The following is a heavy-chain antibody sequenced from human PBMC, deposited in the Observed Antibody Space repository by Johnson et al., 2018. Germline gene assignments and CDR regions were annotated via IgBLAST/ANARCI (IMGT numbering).Heavy chain of an antibody. V-gene: IGHV3-23*01. CDR1: GFTFSAYV. Sequence: EVQLLESGGGLVQPGGSLRLSCAASGFTFSAYVMIWVRQAPGKGLEWVSTISDSGDRTYYADSVKGRFTVSRDNPKSTLFLQMNSLRAEDTAVYYGANPIRGVHYMDVWGQGTTVTVSS. CDR3: ANPIRGVHYMDV. J-gene: IGHJ6*02. D-gene: IGHD3-10*01. CDR2: ISDSGDRT.